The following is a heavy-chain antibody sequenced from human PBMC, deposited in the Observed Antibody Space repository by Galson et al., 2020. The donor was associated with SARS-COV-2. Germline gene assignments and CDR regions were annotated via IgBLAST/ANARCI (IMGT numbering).Heavy chain of an antibody. D-gene: IGHD5-12*01. CDR2: MNPNSGNT. CDR1: GYTFTSYD. J-gene: IGHJ6*02. Sequence: ASVKVSCKASGYTFTSYDINWVRQATGQGLEWMGWMNPNSGNTGYAQKFQGRVTMTRNTSISTAYMELSSLRSEDTAVYYCARDIVATTPYYYYGMDVWGQGTTVTVSS. V-gene: IGHV1-8*01. CDR3: ARDIVATTPYYYYGMDV.